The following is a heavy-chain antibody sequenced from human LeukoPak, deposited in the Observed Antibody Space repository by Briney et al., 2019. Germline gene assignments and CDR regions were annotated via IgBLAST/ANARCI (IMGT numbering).Heavy chain of an antibody. D-gene: IGHD1-26*01. J-gene: IGHJ4*02. Sequence: GGSLRLSCAASGFTFSSYGMHWVRQAPGKGLEWVAVIWYDGSNKYYADSVKGRFTISRDNSKNTLYLQMNSLRAEDTAVYYCARDRNSGSYFDFWGQGTLVTVSS. CDR3: ARDRNSGSYFDF. CDR2: IWYDGSNK. V-gene: IGHV3-33*01. CDR1: GFTFSSYG.